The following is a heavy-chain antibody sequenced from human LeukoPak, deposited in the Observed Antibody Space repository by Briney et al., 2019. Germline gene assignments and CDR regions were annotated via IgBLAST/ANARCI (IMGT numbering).Heavy chain of an antibody. CDR2: ITGGGGNT. Sequence: PGGSLRLSCAASGFTFSSYAMSWVRQAPGKGLEWVSAITGGGGNTYYADSVKGRFTISRDNSKNTLYLQMNSLRAEDTAVYYCGKNRYSGSLSPFDIWGQGTMVTVSS. CDR3: GKNRYSGSLSPFDI. CDR1: GFTFSSYA. J-gene: IGHJ3*02. D-gene: IGHD1-26*01. V-gene: IGHV3-23*01.